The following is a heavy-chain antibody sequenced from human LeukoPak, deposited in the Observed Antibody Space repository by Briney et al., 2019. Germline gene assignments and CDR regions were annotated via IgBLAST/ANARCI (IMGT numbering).Heavy chain of an antibody. D-gene: IGHD3-22*01. Sequence: SVKVSCKASGGTFISYAISWVRQAPGQGLEWMGRIIPILGIANYAQKFQGRVTITADKSTSTAYMELSSLRSEDTAVYYCARDAGDSSGYYYYWGQGTLVTVSS. J-gene: IGHJ4*02. CDR2: IIPILGIA. CDR1: GGTFISYA. CDR3: ARDAGDSSGYYYY. V-gene: IGHV1-69*04.